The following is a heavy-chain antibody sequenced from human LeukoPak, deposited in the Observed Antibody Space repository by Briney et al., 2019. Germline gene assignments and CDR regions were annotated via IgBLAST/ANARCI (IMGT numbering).Heavy chain of an antibody. Sequence: GGSLRLSCAASGCTFSSNDMHWVRQATGKGLEWVSAIGNGGDTYYAGSVKGRFTISRENAKNSLYLQMNSLRAGDTAVYYCARAAWFTSGWRVAFDIWGRGTMVTVSS. V-gene: IGHV3-13*04. CDR3: ARAAWFTSGWRVAFDI. CDR2: IGNGGDT. J-gene: IGHJ3*02. CDR1: GCTFSSND. D-gene: IGHD6-19*01.